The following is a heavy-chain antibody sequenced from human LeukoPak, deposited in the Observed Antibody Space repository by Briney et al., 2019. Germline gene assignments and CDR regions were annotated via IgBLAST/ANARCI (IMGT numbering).Heavy chain of an antibody. CDR3: AKDLPPHTVFDAFDI. Sequence: GGSLRLSCAASGFTFSSYAMSWVRQAPGKGLEWVSVISGSGGSTYYADSVKGRFTISRDNSKNTLYLQMNSLRAEDTAVCYCAKDLPPHTVFDAFDIWGQGTMVTVSS. D-gene: IGHD4-17*01. V-gene: IGHV3-23*01. J-gene: IGHJ3*02. CDR2: ISGSGGST. CDR1: GFTFSSYA.